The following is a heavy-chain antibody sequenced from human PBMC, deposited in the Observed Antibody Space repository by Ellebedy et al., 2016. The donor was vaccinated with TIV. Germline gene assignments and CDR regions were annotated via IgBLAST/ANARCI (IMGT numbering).Heavy chain of an antibody. V-gene: IGHV4-59*01. Sequence: MPSETLSLTCTVSGGSISSYYWSWIRQPPGKGLECIGYIYYSGSTNYNPSLKSRVTISVDTSKNQFSLKLSSVTAADTAVYYCARGLGYDSSGYSFDYWGQGTLVTVSS. CDR1: GGSISSYY. J-gene: IGHJ4*02. CDR3: ARGLGYDSSGYSFDY. CDR2: IYYSGST. D-gene: IGHD3-22*01.